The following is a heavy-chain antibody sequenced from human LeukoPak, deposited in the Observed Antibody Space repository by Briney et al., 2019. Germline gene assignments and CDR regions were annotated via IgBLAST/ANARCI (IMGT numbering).Heavy chain of an antibody. CDR3: ARDGITYSSSWYDRPDY. Sequence: GRSLRLSCAASGFTFSSYAMHWVRQAPGRGLEWVAVISYDGSNKYYADSVKGRFTISRDNSKNTLYLQMNSLRAGDTAVYYCARDGITYSSSWYDRPDYWGQGTLVTVSS. V-gene: IGHV3-30-3*01. CDR1: GFTFSSYA. D-gene: IGHD6-13*01. J-gene: IGHJ4*02. CDR2: ISYDGSNK.